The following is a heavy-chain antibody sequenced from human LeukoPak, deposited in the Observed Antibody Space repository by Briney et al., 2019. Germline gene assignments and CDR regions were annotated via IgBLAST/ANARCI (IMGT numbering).Heavy chain of an antibody. CDR1: GYTFTGYY. Sequence: ASVKVSCKASGYTFTGYYMHWVRQAPGQGLEWMGWINPNSGGTNYAQKFQGRVTMTRDTSISTAYMELSRLRSDDTAVYYCARDGSFRARLDWLLPDYWGQGTLVTVSS. CDR2: INPNSGGT. CDR3: ARDGSFRARLDWLLPDY. D-gene: IGHD3-9*01. V-gene: IGHV1-2*02. J-gene: IGHJ4*02.